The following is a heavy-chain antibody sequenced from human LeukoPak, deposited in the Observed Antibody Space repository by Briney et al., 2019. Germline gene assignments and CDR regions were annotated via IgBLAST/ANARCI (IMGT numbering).Heavy chain of an antibody. Sequence: TSETLSLSCAVYGGSFSDHYWSWIRQPPGKGLEWIGEINHSGSTNYNPSLKSRSTISVDTSKNQFSLKLSSVTAADTAVYYCARGGRRAALHYYYYMDVWGKGTTVTVSS. J-gene: IGHJ6*03. D-gene: IGHD6-6*01. CDR2: INHSGST. V-gene: IGHV4-34*01. CDR1: GGSFSDHY. CDR3: ARGGRRAALHYYYYMDV.